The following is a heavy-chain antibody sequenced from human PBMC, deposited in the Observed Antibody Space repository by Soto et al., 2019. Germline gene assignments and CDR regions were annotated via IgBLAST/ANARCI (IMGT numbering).Heavy chain of an antibody. Sequence: EVQLVESGGGLVQPGGSLRLSCAASGFTFSSYLMSWVRQAPGKGLEWVANIKQDGSEKYYVDSVKGRFTIVRDNARNSLYLQMNSLRAEDTAVYYCVMTSADYYYYYMDVWGKGTTVTVSS. CDR2: IKQDGSEK. J-gene: IGHJ6*03. CDR1: GFTFSSYL. CDR3: VMTSADYYYYYMDV. V-gene: IGHV3-7*01. D-gene: IGHD4-17*01.